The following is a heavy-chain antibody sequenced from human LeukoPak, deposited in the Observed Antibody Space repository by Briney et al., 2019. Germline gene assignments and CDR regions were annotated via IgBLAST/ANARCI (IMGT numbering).Heavy chain of an antibody. CDR1: GGTFSSYA. V-gene: IGHV1-69*05. Sequence: ASVKVSCKASGGTFSSYAISWVRQAPGQGLEWMGGIIPIFGTANYAQKFQGRVTITTDESTSTAYMELSSLRSEDTAVYYCANRITPGIAAAGTGENWFDPWGQGTLVTVSS. D-gene: IGHD6-13*01. CDR2: IIPIFGTA. CDR3: ANRITPGIAAAGTGENWFDP. J-gene: IGHJ5*02.